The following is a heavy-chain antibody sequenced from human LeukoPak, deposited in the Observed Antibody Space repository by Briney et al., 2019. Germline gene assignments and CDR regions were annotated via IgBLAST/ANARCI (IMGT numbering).Heavy chain of an antibody. V-gene: IGHV4-59*01. CDR3: ARDLAAAGTIDP. D-gene: IGHD6-13*01. CDR1: GGSISSYY. CDR2: IYHSGST. Sequence: SETLSLTCTVSGGSISSYYWSWIRQPPGEGLEWIGYIYHSGSTNYNPSLKSRATISEDTSKNQFSLKLSSVTAAGTAVYYCARDLAAAGTIDPWGQGTLVTVSS. J-gene: IGHJ5*02.